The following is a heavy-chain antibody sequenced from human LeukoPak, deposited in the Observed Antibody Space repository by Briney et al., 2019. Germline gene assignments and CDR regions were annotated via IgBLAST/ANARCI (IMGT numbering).Heavy chain of an antibody. CDR1: GLTFSDYY. CDR2: ISSSGSTI. CDR3: ARSKAAAGTKTNYYYYYGMDV. V-gene: IGHV3-11*01. D-gene: IGHD6-13*01. Sequence: GGSLRLSCAASGLTFSDYYMSWIRQAPGKGLEWVSYISSSGSTIYYADSVKGRFAISRDNAKNSLYLQMNSLRAEDTAVYYCARSKAAAGTKTNYYYYYGMDVWGQGTTVTVSS. J-gene: IGHJ6*02.